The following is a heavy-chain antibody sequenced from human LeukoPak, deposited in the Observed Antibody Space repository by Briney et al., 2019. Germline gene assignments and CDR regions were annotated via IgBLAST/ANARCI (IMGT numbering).Heavy chain of an antibody. CDR1: GFTFSSYS. CDR2: ISSSSSYI. Sequence: GGSLRLSCAASGFTFSSYSMNWVRQAPGKGLEWVSSISSSSSYIYYADSVKGRFTISRDNAKNSLYLQTNSLRAEDTVVYYCARSMTTVTHLDYWGQGTLVTVSS. D-gene: IGHD4-17*01. V-gene: IGHV3-21*01. J-gene: IGHJ4*02. CDR3: ARSMTTVTHLDY.